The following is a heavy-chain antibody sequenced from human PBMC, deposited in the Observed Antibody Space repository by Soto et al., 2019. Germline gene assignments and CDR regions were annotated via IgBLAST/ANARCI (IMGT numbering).Heavy chain of an antibody. CDR1: GAFISHYY. CDR2: IYYIGIT. J-gene: IGHJ4*02. V-gene: IGHV4-59*01. D-gene: IGHD3-3*01. Sequence: ESLPLTWNFAGAFISHYYWSWIRPPPGKGLEYIGYIYYIGITNYNPSLKSRVTISADTSKNHFSLKMTYVTAADTAAEYCATVGTILGVVSSFDYWGQGTLVTVPS. CDR3: ATVGTILGVVSSFDY.